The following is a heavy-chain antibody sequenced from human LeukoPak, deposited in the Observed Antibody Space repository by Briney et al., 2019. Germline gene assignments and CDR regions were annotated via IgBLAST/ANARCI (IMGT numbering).Heavy chain of an antibody. J-gene: IGHJ4*02. CDR3: TREMEISTPFCYFDY. Sequence: SQTLSLTCAISGDSVSSNSAAWNWIRQSPSRVLEWLGRTYYRSNGYKDYAVSVKSRVTINPDTSKNQFSLQLNYVTPEDTAVYYCTREMEISTPFCYFDYWGQGTLVAVSS. CDR2: TYYRSNGYK. CDR1: GDSVSSNSAA. D-gene: IGHD2/OR15-2a*01. V-gene: IGHV6-1*01.